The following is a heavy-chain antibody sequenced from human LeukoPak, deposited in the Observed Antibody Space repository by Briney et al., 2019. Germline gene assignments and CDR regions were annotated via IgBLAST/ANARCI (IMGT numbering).Heavy chain of an antibody. Sequence: GGSLRLSCAASGFTFSGFAMSWVRRTPGKGLEWVSGISGSGDNTLYAASVKGRFTISRDSSKNTLYLEMNSLRAEDTAIYYCAKMKGHPLQKYYMDVWGQGTTVTVSS. D-gene: IGHD2/OR15-2a*01. J-gene: IGHJ6*01. CDR1: GFTFSGFA. V-gene: IGHV3-23*01. CDR2: ISGSGDNT. CDR3: AKMKGHPLQKYYMDV.